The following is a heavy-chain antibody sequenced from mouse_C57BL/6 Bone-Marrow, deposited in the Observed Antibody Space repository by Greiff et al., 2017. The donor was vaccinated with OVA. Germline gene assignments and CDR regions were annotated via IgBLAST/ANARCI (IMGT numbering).Heavy chain of an antibody. J-gene: IGHJ2*01. CDR1: GYTFTSYW. CDR3: ARCVPFDY. CDR2: IDPSDSYT. Sequence: VQLQQPGAELVRPGTSVKLSCKASGYTFTSYWMHWVKQRPGQGLEWIGVIDPSDSYTNYNQKLKGKATLTVDTSSSTAYMQLSSLTSEDSAVYYCARCVPFDYWGQGTTLTVSS. V-gene: IGHV1-59*01.